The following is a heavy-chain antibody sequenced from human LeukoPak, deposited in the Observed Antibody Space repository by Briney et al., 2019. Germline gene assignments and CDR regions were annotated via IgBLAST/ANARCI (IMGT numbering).Heavy chain of an antibody. D-gene: IGHD3-22*01. J-gene: IGHJ6*03. V-gene: IGHV1-2*02. CDR3: ARVRHDSSGYPPGDYYMDV. CDR2: INPNSGGT. Sequence: ASVKVSCKASGDTFTGYYMHWVRQAPGQGLEWMGWINPNSGGTNYAQKFQGRVTMTRDTSISTAYMELSRLRSDDTAVYYCARVRHDSSGYPPGDYYMDVWGKGTTVTVSS. CDR1: GDTFTGYY.